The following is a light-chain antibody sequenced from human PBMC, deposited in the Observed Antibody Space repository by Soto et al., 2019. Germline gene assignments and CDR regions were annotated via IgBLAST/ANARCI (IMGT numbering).Light chain of an antibody. J-gene: IGLJ3*02. Sequence: QSVLSQPPSASGSPGQSVTISCTGSTSDIGPYTYISWYQQHPGKAPKLLIYEGTKRPSGVPDRFSASKSGSTASLTVSGLRPEDEADYYCCSSPGNNKFLFGGGTKVTVL. CDR3: CSSPGNNKFL. V-gene: IGLV2-8*01. CDR1: TSDIGPYTY. CDR2: EGT.